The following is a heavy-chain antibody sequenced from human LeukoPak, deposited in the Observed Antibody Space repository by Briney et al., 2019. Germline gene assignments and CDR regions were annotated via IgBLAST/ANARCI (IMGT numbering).Heavy chain of an antibody. CDR2: IYWDDDK. Sequence: SGPTLVNPTQTLTLTCTFSGFSLSTSGVGVGWIRQPPGKALEWLALIYWDDDKRYSPSLKSRLTITKDTSKNQVVLTMTNMDPVDIATYYCAHAPHLYDYGDYGFDYWGQGTLVTVSS. J-gene: IGHJ4*02. V-gene: IGHV2-5*02. D-gene: IGHD4-17*01. CDR3: AHAPHLYDYGDYGFDY. CDR1: GFSLSTSGVG.